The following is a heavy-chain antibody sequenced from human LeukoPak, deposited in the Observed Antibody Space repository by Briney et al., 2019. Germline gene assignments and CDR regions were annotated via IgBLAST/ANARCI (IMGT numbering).Heavy chain of an antibody. V-gene: IGHV3-43*01. CDR1: GFTFDDYT. CDR3: ARERGYSYGYYFDY. J-gene: IGHJ4*02. Sequence: GGSLRLSCAASGFTFDDYTMHWVRQAPGKGLEWVSLICWDGGSTYYADSVKGRFTISRDNSKNSLYLQMNSLRAEDTAVYYCARERGYSYGYYFDYWGQGTLVTVSS. CDR2: ICWDGGST. D-gene: IGHD5-18*01.